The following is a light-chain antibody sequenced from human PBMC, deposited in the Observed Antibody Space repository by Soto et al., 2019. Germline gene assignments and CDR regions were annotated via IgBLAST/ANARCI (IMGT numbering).Light chain of an antibody. J-gene: IGLJ3*02. CDR1: SSSIANNY. V-gene: IGLV6-57*01. CDR2: EDN. CDR3: QSYDNNNHWV. Sequence: NFMLTQPHSVSESPGKTVTMSCTRSSSSIANNYVQWYQQRPGSSPTTVIYEDNQRPSGVPDRFSGSIDSSSHSASLTISGLKTEDEADYYCQSYDNNNHWVFGGGTKLTVL.